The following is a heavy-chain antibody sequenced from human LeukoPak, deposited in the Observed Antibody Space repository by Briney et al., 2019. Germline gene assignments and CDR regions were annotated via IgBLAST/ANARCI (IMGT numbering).Heavy chain of an antibody. J-gene: IGHJ4*02. CDR2: IYSGGRT. CDR3: ARVGGGGYDSSLDY. D-gene: IGHD3-22*01. CDR1: GFTVSSNY. V-gene: IGHV3-53*01. Sequence: GGSLRLSCAASGFTVSSNYMSWVRQAPGKGLEWVSVIYSGGRTYYADSVKGRFTISRDNSKNTLYLQMNSLRAVDTAVYYCARVGGGGYDSSLDYWGQGTLVTVSS.